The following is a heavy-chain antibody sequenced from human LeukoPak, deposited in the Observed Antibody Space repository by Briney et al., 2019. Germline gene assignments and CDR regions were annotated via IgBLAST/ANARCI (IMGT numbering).Heavy chain of an antibody. CDR1: GYTFTSYD. J-gene: IGHJ4*02. D-gene: IGHD6-19*01. V-gene: IGHV1-8*01. CDR3: ARARSGWYPSHDY. Sequence: GASVKVSCTASGYTFTSYDINWVRQATGQGLEWMGWMNPNSGNTGYAQKFQGRVTMTRNTSISTAYMELSSLRSEDTAVYYCARARSGWYPSHDYWGQGTLVTVSS. CDR2: MNPNSGNT.